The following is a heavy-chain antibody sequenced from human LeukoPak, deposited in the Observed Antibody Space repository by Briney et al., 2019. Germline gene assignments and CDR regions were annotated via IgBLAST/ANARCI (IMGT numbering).Heavy chain of an antibody. Sequence: PGGSLRLSCAASGFTFSSYAMSWVRQAPGKGLEWVSAISGSGGSTYYADSVKGRFTISRDNSKSTLYLQMNSLRAEDTAVYYCAKEVANIVVVPAEEYYFDYWGQGTLVTVSS. V-gene: IGHV3-23*01. J-gene: IGHJ4*02. CDR1: GFTFSSYA. CDR3: AKEVANIVVVPAEEYYFDY. D-gene: IGHD2-2*01. CDR2: ISGSGGST.